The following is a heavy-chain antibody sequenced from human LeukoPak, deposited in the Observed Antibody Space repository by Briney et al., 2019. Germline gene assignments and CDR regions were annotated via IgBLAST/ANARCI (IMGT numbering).Heavy chain of an antibody. D-gene: IGHD2-21*02. Sequence: PSETLSRTCTVSGDSISSYYWSWIRQPPGKGLEWIGYVFNSGRTNLNPSLRSRATMSVDTSKNQFSLKLSSLTAADTAVYYCAGRQHIVVVTATRGSFDMWGQGTMVTVSS. V-gene: IGHV4-59*01. CDR2: VFNSGRT. CDR1: GDSISSYY. J-gene: IGHJ3*02. CDR3: AGRQHIVVVTATRGSFDM.